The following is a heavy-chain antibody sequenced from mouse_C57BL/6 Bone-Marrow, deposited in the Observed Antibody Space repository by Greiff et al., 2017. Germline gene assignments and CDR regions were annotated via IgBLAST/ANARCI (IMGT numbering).Heavy chain of an antibody. V-gene: IGHV1-26*01. CDR1: GYTFTDYY. J-gene: IGHJ2*01. CDR2: INPNNGGT. D-gene: IGHD1-1*01. Sequence: EVQLQQSGPELVKPGASVKISCKASGYTFTDYYMNWVKQSHGKSLEWIGDINPNNGGTSYNQKFKGKATLTVDKSSSTAYMELRSLTSEDSAVYYCFYYPDYWGQGTTLTVSS. CDR3: FYYPDY.